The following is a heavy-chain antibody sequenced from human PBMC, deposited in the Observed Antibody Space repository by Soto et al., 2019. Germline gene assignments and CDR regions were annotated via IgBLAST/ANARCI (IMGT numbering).Heavy chain of an antibody. D-gene: IGHD1-26*01. CDR2: ISAYNGNT. Sequence: SSVKVSCKASGYTFTSYGISWVRQAPGQGLEWMGWISAYNGNTNYAQKLQGRVTMTTDTSTSTAYMEMRSLRSDDTAVYYCARDRRIGSYSRSETIHKELDYWG. V-gene: IGHV1-18*01. CDR1: GYTFTSYG. J-gene: IGHJ4*01. CDR3: ARDRRIGSYSRSETIHKELDY.